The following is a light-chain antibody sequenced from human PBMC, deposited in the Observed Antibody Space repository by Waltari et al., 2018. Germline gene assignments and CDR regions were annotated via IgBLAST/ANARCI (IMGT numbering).Light chain of an antibody. CDR1: QSVTCN. Sequence: XIVMTQSPATLSVSPGXXATLSCRDSQSVTCNLSWYQQKPGQAPRLLIYGASTRATGIPARFSGSGSGTEFTLTISSLQSEDFAVYYCQQYNNWPPLFGQGTKLEIK. CDR2: GAS. CDR3: QQYNNWPPL. V-gene: IGKV3-15*01. J-gene: IGKJ2*01.